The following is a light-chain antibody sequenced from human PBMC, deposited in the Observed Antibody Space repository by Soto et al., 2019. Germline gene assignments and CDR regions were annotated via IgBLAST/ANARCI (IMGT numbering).Light chain of an antibody. V-gene: IGKV3-20*01. J-gene: IGKJ1*01. CDR2: GAS. CDR1: QSVSSSY. CDR3: QQYGSSPGT. Sequence: EIVLTQSPGTLSLSPGERATLSCRASQSVSSSYLAWYQQKPGPAPRLLIYGASSMATGIPDRFSGSGSGTDFTLTISRLEPEDFAVYYCQQYGSSPGTFGQGTKVEIK.